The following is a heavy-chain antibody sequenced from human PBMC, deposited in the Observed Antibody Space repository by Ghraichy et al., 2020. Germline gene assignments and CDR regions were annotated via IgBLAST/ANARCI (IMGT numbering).Heavy chain of an antibody. D-gene: IGHD6-13*01. V-gene: IGHV3-33*01. CDR2: IWPDGSHK. CDR1: GFTFSGYG. J-gene: IGHJ6*03. CDR3: ARAHDIPRQQEVLGEYYYMDV. Sequence: GGSLRLSCEASGFTFSGYGMHWVRQAPGKGLEWVAVIWPDGSHKYYADSVQGRFTISRDNSKDTLYLQMNSLRDEDTALYYCARAHDIPRQQEVLGEYYYMDVWGKGTSVTVSS.